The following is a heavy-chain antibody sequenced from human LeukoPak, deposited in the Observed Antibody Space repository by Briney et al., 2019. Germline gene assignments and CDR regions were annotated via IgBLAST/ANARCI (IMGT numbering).Heavy chain of an antibody. Sequence: SQTLSLTCTVSGGSISSGSYYWSWIRQPAGKGLEWIGRIYTSGSTNYNPSLKSRVTISVDTSRSQFSLKLSSVTAADTAVYFCARGPYSYDSSGAFDIWGQGTVVTVSS. CDR1: GGSISSGSYY. D-gene: IGHD3-22*01. CDR3: ARGPYSYDSSGAFDI. V-gene: IGHV4-61*02. CDR2: IYTSGST. J-gene: IGHJ3*02.